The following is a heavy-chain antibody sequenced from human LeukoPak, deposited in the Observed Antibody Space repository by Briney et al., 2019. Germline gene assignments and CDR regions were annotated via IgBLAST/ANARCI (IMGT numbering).Heavy chain of an antibody. Sequence: SETLSLTCAGYGGSFSGYYWSWIRQPPGKGLEWIGEINHSGSTNYNPSLKSRVTISVDTSKNQFSLKLSSVTAADTAVYYCAEYYDSSGVIWGQGTMVTVSS. CDR3: AEYYDSSGVI. J-gene: IGHJ3*02. V-gene: IGHV4-34*01. CDR1: GGSFSGYY. D-gene: IGHD3-22*01. CDR2: INHSGST.